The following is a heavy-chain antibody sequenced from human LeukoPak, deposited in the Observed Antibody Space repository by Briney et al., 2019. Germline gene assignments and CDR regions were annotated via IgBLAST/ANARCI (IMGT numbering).Heavy chain of an antibody. CDR2: ISASGYNT. V-gene: IGHV3-23*01. CDR3: AKGAEEGVVITSVYYYYMDV. CDR1: GFTFDDYA. Sequence: GGSLRLSCAASGFTFDDYAMHWVRQAPGKGLEWVATISASGYNTYYADSVTGRFTISRDNSKNTVYLQMNTLRAADTAVYYCAKGAEEGVVITSVYYYYMDVWGKGTTVTISS. D-gene: IGHD3-22*01. J-gene: IGHJ6*03.